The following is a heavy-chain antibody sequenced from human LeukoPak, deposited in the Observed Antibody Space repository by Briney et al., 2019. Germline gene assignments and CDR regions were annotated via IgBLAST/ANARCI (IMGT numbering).Heavy chain of an antibody. Sequence: GGSLRLSCSTSGFTFSNHFMHWVRQAPGKGLEYVSSIGPNGASTLYADSVKGRFTISRDNSKNALYLQLTSLRLEDTALYYCVKDLSGTWSFDYWGQGTLVTVSS. V-gene: IGHV3-64D*06. CDR1: GFTFSNHF. J-gene: IGHJ4*02. D-gene: IGHD1-26*01. CDR2: IGPNGAST. CDR3: VKDLSGTWSFDY.